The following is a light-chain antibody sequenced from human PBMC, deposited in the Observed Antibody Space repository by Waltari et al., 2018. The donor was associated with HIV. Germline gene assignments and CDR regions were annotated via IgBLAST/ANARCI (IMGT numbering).Light chain of an antibody. CDR2: GAS. CDR3: QQYNNWPLT. J-gene: IGKJ4*01. V-gene: IGKV3-15*01. CDR1: QSVSSN. Sequence: EIVMTQSPATLSVSPGERATLPCRASQSVSSNLAWYQQKPGQAPRLLIYGASTRATGIPARFSGSGSGTEFTLTISSLQSEDFAVYYCQQYNNWPLTFGGGTKVEIK.